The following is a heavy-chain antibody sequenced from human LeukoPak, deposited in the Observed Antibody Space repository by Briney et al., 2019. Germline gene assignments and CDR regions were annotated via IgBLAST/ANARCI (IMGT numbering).Heavy chain of an antibody. CDR1: GFTFSSCG. D-gene: IGHD2-8*01. Sequence: GGPLRLSCAASGFTFSSCGMNWVRQAPGKGLEWVSSISSSSSYIYYADSVKGPFTIPRDNAKNSQYLQMNSLRAEDTAVYYCARDANSMAPFDYWGQGTLVTVSS. J-gene: IGHJ4*02. V-gene: IGHV3-21*03. CDR3: ARDANSMAPFDY. CDR2: ISSSSSYI.